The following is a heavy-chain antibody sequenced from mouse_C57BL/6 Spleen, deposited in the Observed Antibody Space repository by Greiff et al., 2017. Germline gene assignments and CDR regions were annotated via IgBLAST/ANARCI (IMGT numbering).Heavy chain of an antibody. J-gene: IGHJ2*01. CDR3: ARGSSGYEYFDY. V-gene: IGHV1-81*01. D-gene: IGHD3-2*02. CDR1: GYTFTSYG. CDR2: IYPRSGNT. Sequence: QVHVKQSGAELARPGASVKLSCKASGYTFTSYGISWVKQRTGQGLEWIGEIYPRSGNTYYNEKFKGKATLTADKSSSTAYMELRSLTSEDSAVYFCARGSSGYEYFDYWGQGTTLTVSS.